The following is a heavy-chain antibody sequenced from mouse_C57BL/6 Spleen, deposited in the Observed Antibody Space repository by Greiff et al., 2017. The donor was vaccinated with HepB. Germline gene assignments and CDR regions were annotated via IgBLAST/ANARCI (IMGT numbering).Heavy chain of an antibody. Sequence: VQLQQSGAELVKPGASVKISCKASGYAFSSYWMNWVKQRPGKGLEWIGQIYPGDGDTNYNGKFKGKATLTADKSSSTAYMQLSSLPSKDSAVYFCAMPPSYYYGSSYGDWYVDVWGTGTTVTVSS. CDR2: IYPGDGDT. CDR3: AMPPSYYYGSSYGDWYVDV. J-gene: IGHJ1*03. V-gene: IGHV1-80*01. CDR1: GYAFSSYW. D-gene: IGHD1-1*01.